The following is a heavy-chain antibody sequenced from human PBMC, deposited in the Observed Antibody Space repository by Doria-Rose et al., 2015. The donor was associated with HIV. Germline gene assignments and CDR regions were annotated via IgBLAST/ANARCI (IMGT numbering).Heavy chain of an antibody. CDR1: GGSISRYY. D-gene: IGHD1-26*01. J-gene: IGHJ4*02. CDR3: ARVLSGTYDY. CDR2: IFYTEST. Sequence: QVQLQESGPGLVKPSATLSLTCSVSGGSISRYYWSWIRQPPGKGLEYIGDIFYTESTNYSHSLKSRVSISIDTSKSKFSLRLSSVTAADTAVYYCARVLSGTYDYWGQGTLVTVSS. V-gene: IGHV4-59*01.